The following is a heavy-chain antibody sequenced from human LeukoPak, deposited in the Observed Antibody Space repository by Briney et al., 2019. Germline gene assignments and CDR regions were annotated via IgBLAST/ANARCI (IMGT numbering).Heavy chain of an antibody. V-gene: IGHV3-43*02. J-gene: IGHJ4*02. Sequence: GGSLRLSCAASRFTFDDYAMHWVRQAPGKGLDWVSLISGDGGSTYYADSVKGRFTISRDNSKNSLYLQMNSLRTEDTALYYCAKDGYGDYAAYFDYWGQGTLVTVSS. CDR1: RFTFDDYA. CDR2: ISGDGGST. CDR3: AKDGYGDYAAYFDY. D-gene: IGHD4-17*01.